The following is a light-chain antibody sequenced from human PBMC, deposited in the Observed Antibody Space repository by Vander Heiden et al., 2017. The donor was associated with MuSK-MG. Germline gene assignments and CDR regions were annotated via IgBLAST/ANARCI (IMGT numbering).Light chain of an antibody. J-gene: IGKJ4*01. CDR1: QSLLHSNGYNY. CDR2: LGS. Sequence: DIVMTQSPLSLPVTPGEPASISCRSSQSLLHSNGYNYLDWYLQKPGQSPQLLIYLGSNRASGVPDRFSGSGSGTDFTLKISRVEAEDVGVYYCRQALQTPLTFAGGTKVEIK. CDR3: RQALQTPLT. V-gene: IGKV2-28*01.